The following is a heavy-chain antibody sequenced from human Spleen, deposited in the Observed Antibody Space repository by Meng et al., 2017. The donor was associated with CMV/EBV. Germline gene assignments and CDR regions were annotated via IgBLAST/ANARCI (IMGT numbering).Heavy chain of an antibody. Sequence: GESLKISCSASGLTFSNAWMSWVRQAPGKGLEWVGRIKSKSDGGTTDYAAPVKGRFTISRDDSKNTLYLQMNSLKTEDTAVYYCTTAIVSLDVWGQGTTVTVSS. CDR1: GLTFSNAW. CDR3: TTAIVSLDV. CDR2: IKSKSDGGTT. D-gene: IGHD3-16*02. V-gene: IGHV3-15*01. J-gene: IGHJ6*02.